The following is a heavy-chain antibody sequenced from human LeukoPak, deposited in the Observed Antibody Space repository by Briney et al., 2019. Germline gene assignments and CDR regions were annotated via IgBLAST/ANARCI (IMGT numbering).Heavy chain of an antibody. CDR2: IRYDGSNK. J-gene: IGHJ4*02. V-gene: IGHV3-30*02. CDR3: AKEGDIFRGVIDY. Sequence: GGSLRLSCAASGFTFSSYGMHWVRQAPGKGLEWVAFIRYDGSNKYYADSVKGRFTISRDNSKNTLYLQMNSLRAEDTAVYYCAKEGDIFRGVIDYWGQGTLVTVSS. CDR1: GFTFSSYG. D-gene: IGHD3-10*01.